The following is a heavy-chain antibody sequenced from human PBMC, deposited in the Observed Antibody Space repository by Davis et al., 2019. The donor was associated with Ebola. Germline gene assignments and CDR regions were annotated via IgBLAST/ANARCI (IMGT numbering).Heavy chain of an antibody. J-gene: IGHJ6*04. Sequence: GGSLRLSCAASGFTFSAYYMSWVRQAPGKGLEWVSAISGSGSSTYYADSVKGRFTISRDNSKKTLYLQMNSLRAEDTAVYYCAKSGLSFGVVKYHYGMDVWGKGTTVTVSS. D-gene: IGHD3-3*01. CDR1: GFTFSAYY. CDR3: AKSGLSFGVVKYHYGMDV. CDR2: ISGSGSST. V-gene: IGHV3-23*01.